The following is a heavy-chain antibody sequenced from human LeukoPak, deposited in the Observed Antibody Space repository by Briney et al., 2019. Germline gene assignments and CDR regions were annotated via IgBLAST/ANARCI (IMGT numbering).Heavy chain of an antibody. CDR1: GFTFSNAW. V-gene: IGHV3-15*01. J-gene: IGHJ5*02. CDR2: IKSKTDGGTT. Sequence: GGSLRISCAASGFTFSNAWMSWVRQAPGKGLEWVGRIKSKTDGGTTDYAAPVKGRFTISRDDSKNTLYLQMNSLKTEDTAVYYCTTLNFIVVVPAGSFDPRGQGTLVTVSS. D-gene: IGHD2-2*01. CDR3: TTLNFIVVVPAGSFDP.